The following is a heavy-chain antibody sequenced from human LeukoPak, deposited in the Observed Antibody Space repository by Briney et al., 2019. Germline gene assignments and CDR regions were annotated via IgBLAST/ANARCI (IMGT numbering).Heavy chain of an antibody. V-gene: IGHV4-61*02. CDR3: ARGGYDWFYYFDY. J-gene: IGHJ4*02. CDR2: ISTRGST. CDR1: GGSISGDTHY. D-gene: IGHD5-12*01. Sequence: PSQTLSLTCTVSGGSISGDTHYWSWIRQPAGKGLEWLGRISTRGSTSYNPSLKSRVTISVDTSKNQFSLKLSSVTAADTAVYYCARGGYDWFYYFDYWGQGTLVTVSS.